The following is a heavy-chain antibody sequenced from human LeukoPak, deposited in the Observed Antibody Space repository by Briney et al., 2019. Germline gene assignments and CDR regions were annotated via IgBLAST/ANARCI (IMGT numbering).Heavy chain of an antibody. CDR1: GGSVSSGRYY. CDR3: ASAYCGGDCYIYYYYYYMDV. V-gene: IGHV4-39*07. D-gene: IGHD2-21*02. CDR2: RYDSGGT. J-gene: IGHJ6*03. Sequence: SETLSLTCTVSGGSVSSGRYYWGWIRQPPGKGMEWIASRYDSGGTYYNPSLQTRGTISVDTSKDQFFLKLTSVTAADTAVYYCASAYCGGDCYIYYYYYYMDVWGKGATVTVSS.